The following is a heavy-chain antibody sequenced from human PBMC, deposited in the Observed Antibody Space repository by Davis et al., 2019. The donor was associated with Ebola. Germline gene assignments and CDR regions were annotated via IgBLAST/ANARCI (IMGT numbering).Heavy chain of an antibody. D-gene: IGHD3-16*02. CDR2: ITGSRGNT. J-gene: IGHJ6*02. V-gene: IGHV3-23*01. Sequence: PGGPLRLSFAAAGFTFSDYTSSWFGQAPGKVLGWSSSITGSRGNTYYADSVKGEFTTSRDNSKNTLYLQINSLRVEDTALYYCAKDRLSSQPSSFGMDVWGQGTTVTVS. CDR1: GFTFSDYT. CDR3: AKDRLSSQPSSFGMDV.